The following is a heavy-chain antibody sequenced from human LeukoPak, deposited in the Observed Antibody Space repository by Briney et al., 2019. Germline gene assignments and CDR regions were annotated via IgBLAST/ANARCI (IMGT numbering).Heavy chain of an antibody. J-gene: IGHJ5*02. Sequence: SETLSLTCTVSGGSISSYYWSWIRQPPGKGLEWIGYIYYSGSTNYNPPLKSRVTISVDTSKNQFSLKLSSVTAADTAVYYCARGMVSFGRIHRNWFDPWGQGTLVTVSS. V-gene: IGHV4-59*01. CDR3: ARGMVSFGRIHRNWFDP. D-gene: IGHD3/OR15-3a*01. CDR2: IYYSGST. CDR1: GGSISSYY.